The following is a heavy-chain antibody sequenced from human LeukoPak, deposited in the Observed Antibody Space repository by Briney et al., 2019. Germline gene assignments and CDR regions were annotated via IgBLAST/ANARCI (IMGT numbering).Heavy chain of an antibody. CDR1: GLTFSSHG. CDR2: ISGRGVST. Sequence: GGSLRLSCVVSGLTFSSHGMSWVRQAPGKGLEWVSGISGRGVSTYYADSVKGRFTISRDNSKNTLYLQMNSLRAADTAVYYCARGAYSSSWLNFDYWGQGTLVTVSS. J-gene: IGHJ4*02. V-gene: IGHV3-23*01. CDR3: ARGAYSSSWLNFDY. D-gene: IGHD6-13*01.